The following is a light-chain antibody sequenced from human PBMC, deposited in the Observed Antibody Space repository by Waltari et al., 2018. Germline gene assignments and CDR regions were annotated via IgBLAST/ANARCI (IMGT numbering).Light chain of an antibody. Sequence: QSALTQPRSVSGSPGQSVTISCTGTSSDVGGYHYVSWYQQHPGEGPKLLIYEVNKRPSGVPDRFSGSKSGNTASLTISGRRTEDEADYYCLSYAGGPRIFGGGTKLTVL. J-gene: IGLJ2*01. CDR1: SSDVGGYHY. CDR2: EVN. V-gene: IGLV2-11*01. CDR3: LSYAGGPRI.